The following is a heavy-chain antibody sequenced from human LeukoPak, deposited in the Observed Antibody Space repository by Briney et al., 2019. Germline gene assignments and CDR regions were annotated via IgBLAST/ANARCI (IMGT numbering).Heavy chain of an antibody. D-gene: IGHD2-2*01. CDR3: ARDRGTYCSSTSCYSKNWFDP. CDR2: INPNSGGT. Sequence: GASVKVSCKASGYTFTGHYMHWVRQAPGQGLEWMGWINPNSGGTNYAQKFQGRVTMTRDTSISTAYMELSRLRSDDTAVYYCARDRGTYCSSTSCYSKNWFDPWGQGTLVTVSS. CDR1: GYTFTGHY. V-gene: IGHV1-2*02. J-gene: IGHJ5*02.